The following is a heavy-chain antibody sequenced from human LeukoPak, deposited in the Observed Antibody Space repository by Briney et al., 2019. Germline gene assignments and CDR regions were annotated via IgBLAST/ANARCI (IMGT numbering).Heavy chain of an antibody. D-gene: IGHD6-13*01. CDR3: ASPGIVAAGTDRGFDY. J-gene: IGHJ4*02. Sequence: SETLSLTCTVSGGSISSSSFYWGWIRQPPGKGLELIGTMYYSGNSYYNPSLKSRVTISVDTSKNQFSLKLSSVTAADTAVYYCASPGIVAAGTDRGFDYWGQGTLVTVSS. CDR2: MYYSGNS. V-gene: IGHV4-39*07. CDR1: GGSISSSSFY.